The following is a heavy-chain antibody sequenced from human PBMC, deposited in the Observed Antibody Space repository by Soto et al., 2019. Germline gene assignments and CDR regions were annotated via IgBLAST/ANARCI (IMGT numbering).Heavy chain of an antibody. Sequence: PVGSLRLSCAASGFTFSSYSMNWVRQAPEKGLEWVSSISSSSSYIYYADSVKGRFTISRDNAKNSLYLQMNSLRAEDTAVYYCARDPPHTFDPWGQGTLVTVSS. J-gene: IGHJ5*02. CDR2: ISSSSSYI. CDR1: GFTFSSYS. V-gene: IGHV3-21*01. CDR3: ARDPPHTFDP.